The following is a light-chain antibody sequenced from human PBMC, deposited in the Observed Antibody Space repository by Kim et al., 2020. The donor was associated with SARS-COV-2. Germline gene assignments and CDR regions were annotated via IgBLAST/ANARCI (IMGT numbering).Light chain of an antibody. CDR2: LGS. Sequence: DIVMTQSPLSLPVTPGEPASISCRSSQSLLHSNGYNYLDWYLQKPGQSPQLLIYLGSNRASGVPDRFSGSGSGTDFTLKISRVEADDVGVYYCMKALQTPRVTFGPGTKVDIK. V-gene: IGKV2-28*01. J-gene: IGKJ3*01. CDR1: QSLLHSNGYNY. CDR3: MKALQTPRVT.